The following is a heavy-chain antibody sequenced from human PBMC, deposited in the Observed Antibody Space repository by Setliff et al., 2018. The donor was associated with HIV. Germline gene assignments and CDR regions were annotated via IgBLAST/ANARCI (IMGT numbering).Heavy chain of an antibody. Sequence: SETLSLTCTVSGYSISSGYYWGWIRQPPGKGLEWIGRIYSSGSTNYNPSTNYNPSLKSRITISLETSRNQFSLRVTSVTAADTAVYYCARQGAGYYYDSSEYYTGNGFDMWGQGTMVTVSS. CDR2: IYSSGST. CDR1: GYSISSGYY. J-gene: IGHJ3*02. D-gene: IGHD3-22*01. V-gene: IGHV4-38-2*02. CDR3: ARQGAGYYYDSSEYYTGNGFDM.